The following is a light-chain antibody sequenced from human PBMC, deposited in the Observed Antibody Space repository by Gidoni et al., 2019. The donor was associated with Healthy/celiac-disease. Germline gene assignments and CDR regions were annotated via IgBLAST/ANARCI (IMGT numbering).Light chain of an antibody. CDR2: GAS. V-gene: IGKV3-20*01. CDR1: QSVSSSY. CDR3: QQYGSSSWT. J-gene: IGKJ1*01. Sequence: ETVLTHSPGTLSLSPGERAPLSCWPSQSVSSSYLAWYQQKPGQAPRLLIYGASSRATGIPDRFSGSGSGTDFTLTISRLEPEDFAVYYCQQYGSSSWTFGQGTKVEIK.